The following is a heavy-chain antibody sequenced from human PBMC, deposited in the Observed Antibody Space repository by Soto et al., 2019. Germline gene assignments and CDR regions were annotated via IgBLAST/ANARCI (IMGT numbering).Heavy chain of an antibody. Sequence: PGGSLRLSCAASGFTFSSYAMHWVRQAPGKGLEWVAVISYDGSNKYYADSVKGRFTISRDNSKNTLYLQMNSLRAEDTAVYYCARDKVLATLLGRFDAFDIWCQGTMVTVS. CDR2: ISYDGSNK. V-gene: IGHV3-30-3*01. J-gene: IGHJ3*02. D-gene: IGHD2-15*01. CDR1: GFTFSSYA. CDR3: ARDKVLATLLGRFDAFDI.